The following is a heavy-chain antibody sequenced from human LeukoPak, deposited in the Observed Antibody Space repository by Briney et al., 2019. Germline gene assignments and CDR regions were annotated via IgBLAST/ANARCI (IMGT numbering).Heavy chain of an antibody. CDR2: ISYDGSNK. CDR1: GFTFSSYA. D-gene: IGHD6-19*01. Sequence: GGSLRLSCAASGFTFSSYAMHWVRQAPGKGLEWVAVISYDGSNKYYADSVKGRFTISRDNSKNTLYLQMNSLRAEDTAVYYCARGQWLISTFDYWGQGTLATVSS. J-gene: IGHJ4*02. V-gene: IGHV3-30-3*01. CDR3: ARGQWLISTFDY.